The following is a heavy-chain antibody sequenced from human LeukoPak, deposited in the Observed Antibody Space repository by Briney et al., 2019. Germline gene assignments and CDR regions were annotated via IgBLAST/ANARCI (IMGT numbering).Heavy chain of an antibody. V-gene: IGHV3-7*03. Sequence: GGSLRLSCAASGFTFSNSWMSWVRQAPGKGLEWVANIKEDGSEKFYVDSVRGRFTISRDNAKNSLYLQMNSLRAEDTAVYYCERNLQQWPPLVYYYYGMDVWGQGTTVTVSS. D-gene: IGHD6-19*01. CDR1: GFTFSNSW. CDR2: IKEDGSEK. J-gene: IGHJ6*02. CDR3: ERNLQQWPPLVYYYYGMDV.